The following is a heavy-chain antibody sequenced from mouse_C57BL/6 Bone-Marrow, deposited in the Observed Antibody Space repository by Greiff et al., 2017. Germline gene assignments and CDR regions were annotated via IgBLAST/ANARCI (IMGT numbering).Heavy chain of an antibody. CDR1: GFSLSTSGMG. Sequence: QVTLKESGPGILQSSQTLSLTCSFSGFSLSTSGMGVSWIRQPSGKGLEWLAHIYWDDDKRYNPSLKSRLTISKDTSRNQVFLKITSVDTADTATYYCARRRLLYFDYWGQGTTLTVSS. CDR2: IYWDDDK. D-gene: IGHD1-1*01. V-gene: IGHV8-12*01. J-gene: IGHJ2*01. CDR3: ARRRLLYFDY.